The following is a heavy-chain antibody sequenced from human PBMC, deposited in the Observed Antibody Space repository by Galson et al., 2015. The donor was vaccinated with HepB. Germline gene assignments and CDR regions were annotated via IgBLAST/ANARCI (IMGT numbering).Heavy chain of an antibody. CDR2: IRSKANNYAS. D-gene: IGHD2-2*03. CDR1: GFTFSGSA. V-gene: IGHV3-73*01. CDR3: TRLGDSSGYSSR. J-gene: IGHJ4*02. Sequence: LRLSCAASGFTFSGSAIHWVRQASGKGPEWVGRIRSKANNYASSYVPSLKGRFTISRDDSKNMAFLHMKNLKTEDTAVYYCTRLGDSSGYSSRWGQGTLVTVSS.